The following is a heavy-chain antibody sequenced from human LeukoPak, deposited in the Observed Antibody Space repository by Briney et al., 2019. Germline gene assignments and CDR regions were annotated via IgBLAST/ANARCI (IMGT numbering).Heavy chain of an antibody. CDR3: ARDRMPVAGDNYYYYYYMDV. V-gene: IGHV3-48*03. D-gene: IGHD6-19*01. Sequence: PGGSLRLSCGASGFTFSSYEMNWVRQAPGKGLEWVSYISSSGSTIYYADSVKGRFTISRDNAKNSLYLQMNSLRAEDTAVYYCARDRMPVAGDNYYYYYYMDVWGKGTTVTVSS. CDR2: ISSSGSTI. CDR1: GFTFSSYE. J-gene: IGHJ6*03.